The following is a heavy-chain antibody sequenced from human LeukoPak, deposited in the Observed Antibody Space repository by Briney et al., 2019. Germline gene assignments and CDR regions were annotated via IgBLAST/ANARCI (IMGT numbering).Heavy chain of an antibody. CDR2: ISFSGANA. V-gene: IGHV3-23*01. J-gene: IGHJ3*01. Sequence: GGSVRLSCAVSGFIFRVSAMTWARHAPGKGLEWVSLISFSGANAYYADSVKGRFTISRDNSNDTLYLQLNSLRAEDTAMYYCARDIALSTWGPGTMVTVSS. CDR1: GFIFRVSA. D-gene: IGHD3-3*02. CDR3: ARDIALST.